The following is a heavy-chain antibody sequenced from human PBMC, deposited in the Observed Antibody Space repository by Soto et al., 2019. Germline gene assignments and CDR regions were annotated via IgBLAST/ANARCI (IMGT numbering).Heavy chain of an antibody. CDR1: GGCICRGGYY. V-gene: IGHV4-31*03. D-gene: IGHD6-13*01. CDR3: AGAAADPELDY. Sequence: SQLLSVARPVSGGCICRGGYYCRWIRQHPGKGLEWIGYIYYSGSTYYNPSLKSRVTISVDTSKNQFSLKLSSVTAADTAVYYCAGAAADPELDYWGQGTLVTVSS. CDR2: IYYSGST. J-gene: IGHJ4*02.